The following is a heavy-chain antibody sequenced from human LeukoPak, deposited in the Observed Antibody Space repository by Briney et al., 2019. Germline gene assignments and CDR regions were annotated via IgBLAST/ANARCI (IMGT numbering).Heavy chain of an antibody. CDR3: ARGWRGSGFDY. Sequence: GRSLRLSCAASGFTFSSYGMHWVRQAPGKGLEWVAVISYDGSNKYYADSVKGRFTISRDNSKNTLYLQMNSLRAEDTAVYYCARGWRGSGFDYWGQGTLVTVSS. D-gene: IGHD3-3*01. V-gene: IGHV3-30*03. CDR2: ISYDGSNK. CDR1: GFTFSSYG. J-gene: IGHJ4*02.